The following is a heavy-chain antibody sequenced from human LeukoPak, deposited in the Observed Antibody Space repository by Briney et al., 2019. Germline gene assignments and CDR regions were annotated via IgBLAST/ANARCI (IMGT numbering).Heavy chain of an antibody. CDR1: GFTFSTYS. CDR3: ARDGYCSGGSCYSAVDY. V-gene: IGHV3-48*04. Sequence: GGSLRLSCAASGFTFSTYSMNWVRQAPQKGLEWVSYISSSSSTKYYADSVKGRFTISRDNAKNSLYLQMNSLRAEDTTVYYCARDGYCSGGSCYSAVDYWGQGTLVTVSS. D-gene: IGHD2-15*01. CDR2: ISSSSSTK. J-gene: IGHJ4*02.